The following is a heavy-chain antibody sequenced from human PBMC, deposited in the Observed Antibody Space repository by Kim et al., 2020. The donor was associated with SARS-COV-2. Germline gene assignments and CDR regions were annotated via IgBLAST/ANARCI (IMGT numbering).Heavy chain of an antibody. V-gene: IGHV4-39*01. CDR1: GGSISSSSYY. D-gene: IGHD6-19*01. J-gene: IGHJ6*02. Sequence: SETLSLTCTVSGGSISSSSYYWGWIRQPPGKGLEWIGSIYYSGSTYYNPSLKSRVTISVDTSKNQFSLKLSSVTAAATAVYYCARHGAGTVYYGMDVWGQGNTVTGSS. CDR2: IYYSGST. CDR3: ARHGAGTVYYGMDV.